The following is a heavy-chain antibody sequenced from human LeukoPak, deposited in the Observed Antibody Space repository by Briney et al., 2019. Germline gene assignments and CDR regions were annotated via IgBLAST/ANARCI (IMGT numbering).Heavy chain of an antibody. CDR1: GFTFSSYS. D-gene: IGHD2-2*01. V-gene: IGHV3-48*01. J-gene: IGHJ4*02. CDR2: ISSSSSTI. Sequence: GGSLRLSCAASGFTFSSYSMNWVRQAPGKGLEWVSYISSSSSTIYYADSVKGRFTISRDNAKNSLYLQMNSLRAEDTAVYYCARGNGVDCSSTSCSGRNFDYWGQGTLVTVSS. CDR3: ARGNGVDCSSTSCSGRNFDY.